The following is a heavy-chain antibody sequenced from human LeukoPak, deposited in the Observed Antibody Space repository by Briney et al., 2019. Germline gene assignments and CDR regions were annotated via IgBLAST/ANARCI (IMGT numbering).Heavy chain of an antibody. CDR2: IYFDGSSK. J-gene: IGHJ4*02. CDR3: ARGSESYFQPHFDY. V-gene: IGHV3-33*01. Sequence: GSLRLSCAASGLTFSAFGMHWVRQAPGKGLEWLSIIYFDGSSKYYADSVKGRFTISRDNSKNTLYLQMHSLRAEDTAVYYCARGSESYFQPHFDYWGQGTLVTVSS. CDR1: GLTFSAFG. D-gene: IGHD1-26*01.